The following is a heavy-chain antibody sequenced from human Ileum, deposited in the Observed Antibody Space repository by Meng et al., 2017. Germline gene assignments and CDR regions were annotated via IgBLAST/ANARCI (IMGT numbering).Heavy chain of an antibody. V-gene: IGHV1-69*10. Sequence: QVKLVQSGAEVKYPGSSVTVSCKASGGAFSSSAIGWLRQAPGRGLEWMGGIIPILNASTYAQNFKGRVTLSADMATTTVYMELSSPTSDDTAVYFCARDCSGGGCFDPWGQGTLVTVSS. CDR1: GGAFSSSA. D-gene: IGHD2-15*01. J-gene: IGHJ5*02. CDR2: IIPILNAS. CDR3: ARDCSGGGCFDP.